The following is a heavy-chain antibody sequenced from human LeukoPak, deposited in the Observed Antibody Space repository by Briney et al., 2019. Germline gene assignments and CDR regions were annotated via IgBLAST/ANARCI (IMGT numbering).Heavy chain of an antibody. D-gene: IGHD2-21*01. CDR2: ISWNSGSI. J-gene: IGHJ6*02. CDR3: AKSISTVVNYYGMDV. V-gene: IGHV3-9*01. CDR1: GFSFDDYA. Sequence: PGGSLRLSCAASGFSFDDYAMHWVRQAPGKGLEWVSGISWNSGSIGYADSVKGRFTISRDNAKHSLYLQMNSLRAEDTALYYCAKSISTVVNYYGMDVWDQGTTVTVSS.